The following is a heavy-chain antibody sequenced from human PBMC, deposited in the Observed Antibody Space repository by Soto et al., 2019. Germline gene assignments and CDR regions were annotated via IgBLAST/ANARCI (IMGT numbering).Heavy chain of an antibody. CDR1: EFTFSDYY. V-gene: IGHV3-11*01. CDR2: ISDSATTT. J-gene: IGHJ5*02. D-gene: IGHD3-22*01. Sequence: GGSLRLSCAASEFTFSDYYMTWIRQPPGKGLEWVSYISDSATTTHYADSVKGRFTISRDNANKSLYLHMNSLRAEDTAVYYCARDTAFIASGLFHPWGQGTLVTVSS. CDR3: ARDTAFIASGLFHP.